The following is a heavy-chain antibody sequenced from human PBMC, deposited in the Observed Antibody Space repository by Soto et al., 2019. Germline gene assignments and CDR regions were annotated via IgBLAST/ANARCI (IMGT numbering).Heavy chain of an antibody. V-gene: IGHV4-34*01. CDR2: INHSGST. CDR3: ARVPKGGIAAAGTGGHWFDP. CDR1: GGSFSGYY. J-gene: IGHJ5*02. D-gene: IGHD6-13*01. Sequence: SETLSLTCAVYGGSFSGYYWSWIRQPPGKGLEWIGEINHSGSTNYNPSLKSRVTISVDTSKNQFSLKLSSVTAADTAVYYCARVPKGGIAAAGTGGHWFDPWGQGTLVTVSS.